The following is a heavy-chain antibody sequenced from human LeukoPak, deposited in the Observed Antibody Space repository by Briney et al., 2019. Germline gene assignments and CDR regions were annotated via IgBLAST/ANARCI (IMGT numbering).Heavy chain of an antibody. CDR3: ARDDARWEVPFDY. D-gene: IGHD1-26*01. V-gene: IGHV3-7*01. CDR1: GFTFSHFW. CDR2: IKKTGSET. Sequence: GGSLRLSCAASGFTFSHFWMSWVRQAPGKGLEWVAYIKKTGSETYYVDSVKGRFTITRDNTRNSLFLQMNSLRAEDTAVYYCARDDARWEVPFDYWGQGSLVTVSS. J-gene: IGHJ4*02.